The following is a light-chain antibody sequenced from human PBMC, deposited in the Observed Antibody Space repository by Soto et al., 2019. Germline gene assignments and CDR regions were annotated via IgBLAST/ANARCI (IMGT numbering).Light chain of an antibody. CDR2: DNN. Sequence: QSVLTQPPSVSATPGQTVTISCSGSSSNIGNNYVSWYQQLPGTAPKLLIYDNNKRPSGIPDRFSGSKSGTSATLGITGLQTGDEDDYYCGTWDSSLSIVFGGGTKLTVL. V-gene: IGLV1-51*01. CDR3: GTWDSSLSIV. CDR1: SSNIGNNY. J-gene: IGLJ2*01.